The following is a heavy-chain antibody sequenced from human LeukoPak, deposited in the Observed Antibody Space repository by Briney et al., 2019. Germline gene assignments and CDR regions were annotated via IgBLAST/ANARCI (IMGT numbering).Heavy chain of an antibody. D-gene: IGHD5-24*01. CDR1: GFTFSNYW. V-gene: IGHV3-7*05. CDR2: IKQDGSEK. Sequence: GGSLRLSCAASGFTFSNYWMIWVRQAPGKGLEWVGNIKQDGSEKRYADSVRGRFSISRDNAQTSLYLQMNSLGAEDTAVYYCARASDPWLQLTWGQGTLVTVSS. CDR3: ARASDPWLQLT. J-gene: IGHJ5*02.